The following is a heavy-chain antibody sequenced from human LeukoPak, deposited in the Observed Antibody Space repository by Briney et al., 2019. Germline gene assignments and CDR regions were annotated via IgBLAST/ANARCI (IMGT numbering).Heavy chain of an antibody. Sequence: SETLSLTCTVSGGSISSGDYYWSWIRQPPGKGLEWIGYIYYSGSTYYNPSLKSRVTISVDTSKNQFSLRLSCVTAADTAVYYCALGYCGGGSCYAREYFQHWGQGTLVTVSS. CDR2: IYYSGST. V-gene: IGHV4-30-4*01. D-gene: IGHD2-15*01. J-gene: IGHJ1*01. CDR1: GGSISSGDYY. CDR3: ALGYCGGGSCYAREYFQH.